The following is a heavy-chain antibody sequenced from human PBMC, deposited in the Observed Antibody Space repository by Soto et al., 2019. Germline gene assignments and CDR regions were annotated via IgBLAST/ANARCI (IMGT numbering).Heavy chain of an antibody. J-gene: IGHJ5*02. CDR2: ISAYNGNT. V-gene: IGHV1-18*01. CDR1: GYTFTSYV. D-gene: IGHD6-13*01. Sequence: QVQLVQSGAEVKKPGASVKVSCKASGYTFTSYVISWVRQAPGQGLEWMGWISAYNGNTNYAQKLQGRVTMTTDTTTSTAYMALRSLRSDDTAVYYCAGAAAGTRWFDPWGQGTLVTVSS. CDR3: AGAAAGTRWFDP.